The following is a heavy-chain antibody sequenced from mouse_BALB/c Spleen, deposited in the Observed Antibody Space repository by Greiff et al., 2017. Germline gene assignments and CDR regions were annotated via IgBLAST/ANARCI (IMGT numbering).Heavy chain of an antibody. CDR3: ARQNDYDGADY. CDR1: GFTFSSYG. CDR2: ISSGGSYT. D-gene: IGHD2-4*01. V-gene: IGHV5-6*01. J-gene: IGHJ2*01. Sequence: DVHLVESGGDLVKPGGSLKLSCAASGFTFSSYGMSWVRQTPDKRLEWVATISSGGSYTYYPDSVKGRFTISRDNAKNTLYLQMSSLKSEDTAMYYCARQNDYDGADYWGQGTTLTVSS.